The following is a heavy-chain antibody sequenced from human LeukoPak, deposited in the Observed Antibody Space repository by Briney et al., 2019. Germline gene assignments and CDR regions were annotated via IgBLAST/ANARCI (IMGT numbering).Heavy chain of an antibody. Sequence: GGSLRLSCAASGFTFSSYAMHWVRQAPGKGLEWVAVISYDGSNKYYADSVKGRFTISRDNSKNTLYLQMNSLRAEDTAVYYCASDPKGYSGSYNFDYWGQGTLVTVSS. CDR2: ISYDGSNK. CDR3: ASDPKGYSGSYNFDY. CDR1: GFTFSSYA. V-gene: IGHV3-30*04. J-gene: IGHJ4*02. D-gene: IGHD1-26*01.